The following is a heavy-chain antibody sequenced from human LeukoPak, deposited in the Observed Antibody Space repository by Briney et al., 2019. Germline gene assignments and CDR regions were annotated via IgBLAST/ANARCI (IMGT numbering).Heavy chain of an antibody. CDR2: VNIDGSAK. V-gene: IGHV3-74*01. J-gene: IGHJ3*01. D-gene: IGHD1-1*01. Sequence: GGSLRLSCAASGVTFSNNWMHWVRKVPAKGLVWVSYVNIDGSAKGYADSVKGRFTISRDNAKNILYLQMNSLGVEEPRVMYCSQLKDSTTSDYIDARGQGRTVTVSA. CDR1: GVTFSNNW. CDR3: SQLKDSTTSDYIDA.